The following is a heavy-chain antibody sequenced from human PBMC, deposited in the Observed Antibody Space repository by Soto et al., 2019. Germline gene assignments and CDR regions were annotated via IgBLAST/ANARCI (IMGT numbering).Heavy chain of an antibody. CDR2: ISWDGGST. V-gene: IGHV3-43*01. J-gene: IGHJ6*02. CDR3: AKDIKNPDYDFWSGYDYGMDV. CDR1: GFTFDDYT. D-gene: IGHD3-3*01. Sequence: GGSLRLSCAASGFTFDDYTMHWVRQAPGKGLEWVSLISWDGGSTYYADSVKGRFTISRDNSKNSLYLQMNSLRTEDTALYYCAKDIKNPDYDFWSGYDYGMDVWGQGTTVTVS.